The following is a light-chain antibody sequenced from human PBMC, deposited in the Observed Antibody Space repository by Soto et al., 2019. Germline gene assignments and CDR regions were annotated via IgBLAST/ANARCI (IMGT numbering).Light chain of an antibody. CDR1: SGSIASHY. V-gene: IGLV6-57*02. CDR3: QSYDSTKQV. Sequence: NFMLTQPHSVSESPGKTVTISGTGSSGSIASHYVQWYQQRPGSAPTTVIYKHNQRPSGVPDRFSGSIDSSSNSASLTISGLKTEDEADYYCQSYDSTKQVFGGGTK. J-gene: IGLJ3*02. CDR2: KHN.